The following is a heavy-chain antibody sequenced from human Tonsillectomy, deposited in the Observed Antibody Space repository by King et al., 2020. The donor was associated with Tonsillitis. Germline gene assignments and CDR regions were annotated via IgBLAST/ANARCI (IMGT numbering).Heavy chain of an antibody. D-gene: IGHD3-10*01. J-gene: IGHJ5*02. CDR3: ARMAGSGANWFDP. Sequence: SWIRQPPGKGLEWIGYIFYSGSTKYNPSLKSRVTISVDTSKNQFSLQLSSVTAADTALYYCARMAGSGANWFDPWGQGTLVTVSS. V-gene: IGHV4-59*01. CDR2: IFYSGST.